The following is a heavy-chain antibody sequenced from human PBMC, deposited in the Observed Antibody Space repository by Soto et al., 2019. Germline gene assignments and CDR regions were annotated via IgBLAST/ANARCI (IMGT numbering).Heavy chain of an antibody. D-gene: IGHD2-8*01. CDR2: ISYDGSNK. CDR1: GFTFSSYG. V-gene: IGHV3-30*03. Sequence: PGGSLRLSCAASGFTFSSYGMHWVRQAPGKGLEWVAVISYDGSNKYYADSVKGRFTISRDNSKNTLYLQMNSLRAEDTAVYYCATDIVLMVYAPNPFDYWGQGT. CDR3: ATDIVLMVYAPNPFDY. J-gene: IGHJ4*02.